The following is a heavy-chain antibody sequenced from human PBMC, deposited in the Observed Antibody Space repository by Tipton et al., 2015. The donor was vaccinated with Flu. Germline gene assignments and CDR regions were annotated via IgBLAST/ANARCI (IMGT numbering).Heavy chain of an antibody. Sequence: GSLRLSCAASAFTFSSYWMSWVRQAPGKGLEWVANIKQDGSVKYYVDSVKGRFTISRDNAKNSLYLQMNSLRAEDTAVYYCARAIAGADSLWGQGTLVTVSS. CDR1: AFTFSSYW. D-gene: IGHD3-16*01. V-gene: IGHV3-7*01. J-gene: IGHJ4*02. CDR3: ARAIAGADSL. CDR2: IKQDGSVK.